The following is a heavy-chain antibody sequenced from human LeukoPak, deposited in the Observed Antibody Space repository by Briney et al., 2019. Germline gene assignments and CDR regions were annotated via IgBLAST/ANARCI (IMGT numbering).Heavy chain of an antibody. CDR3: ARDREQLSYLGAFDI. Sequence: GASVKVSCKASGYTFTSYYMHWVRQAPGQGLEWMGGIIPIFGTANYAQKFQGRVTITTDESTSTACMELSSLRSEDTAVYYCARDREQLSYLGAFDIWGQGTMVTVSS. V-gene: IGHV1-69*05. D-gene: IGHD5-18*01. CDR2: IIPIFGTA. CDR1: GYTFTSYY. J-gene: IGHJ3*02.